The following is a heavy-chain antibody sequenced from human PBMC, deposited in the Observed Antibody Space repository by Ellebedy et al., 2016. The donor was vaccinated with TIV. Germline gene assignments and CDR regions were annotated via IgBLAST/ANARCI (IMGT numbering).Heavy chain of an antibody. Sequence: PGGSLRLSCAASGFTFSDYWMHWVRQVPGKGLVWVSRIKSDGSTTSYADSVKGRFTISRDNAKNTVYLQMNSLGAEDTAVYFCARELGGGYVASDYWGQGTLVTVSS. J-gene: IGHJ4*02. CDR3: ARELGGGYVASDY. CDR1: GFTFSDYW. V-gene: IGHV3-74*01. D-gene: IGHD4/OR15-4a*01. CDR2: IKSDGSTT.